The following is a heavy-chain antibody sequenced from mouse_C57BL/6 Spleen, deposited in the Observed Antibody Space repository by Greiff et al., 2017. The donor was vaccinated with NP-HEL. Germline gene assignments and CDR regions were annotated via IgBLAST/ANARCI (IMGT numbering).Heavy chain of an antibody. D-gene: IGHD1-1*01. Sequence: VQLQQSGAELVKPGASVKISCKASGYAFSSYWMNWVKQRPGKGLEWIGQIYPGDGDTNYNGKFKGKATLTADKSSSKAYMQLSSLTSEDSAVYFCASSDYYGSSYDWFAYWGQGTLVTVSA. CDR2: IYPGDGDT. CDR1: GYAFSSYW. V-gene: IGHV1-80*01. CDR3: ASSDYYGSSYDWFAY. J-gene: IGHJ3*01.